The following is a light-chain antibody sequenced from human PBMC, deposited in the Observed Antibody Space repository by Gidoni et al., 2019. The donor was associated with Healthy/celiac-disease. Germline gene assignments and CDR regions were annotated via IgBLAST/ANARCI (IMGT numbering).Light chain of an antibody. J-gene: IGLJ1*01. CDR3: SSYTSSSTYV. CDR1: SSDVGGYNY. V-gene: IGLV2-14*03. CDR2: DVS. Sequence: QSALTQPAPVSGSPGQSITISRTGTSSDVGGYNYVSWYQQHPGQAPILVIYDVSNRPSVVSHRFSGSKSGNTASLTISGLQAEDEADYYCSSYTSSSTYVFGTGTKVTVL.